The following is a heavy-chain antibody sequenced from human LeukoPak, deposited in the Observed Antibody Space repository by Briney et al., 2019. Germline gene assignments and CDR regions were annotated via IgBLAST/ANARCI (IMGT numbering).Heavy chain of an antibody. J-gene: IGHJ6*02. V-gene: IGHV4-39*01. CDR3: ATVLNYYYGSGSYYPEGGYYYYGMDV. CDR1: GGSISSSSYY. D-gene: IGHD3-10*01. Sequence: SETLSLTCTVSGGSISSSSYYWGWIRQPPGKGLERIGSIYYSGSTHYNPSLKSRVTISVDTSKNQFSLKLSSVTAADTAVYYCATVLNYYYGSGSYYPEGGYYYYGMDVWGQGTTVTVSS. CDR2: IYYSGST.